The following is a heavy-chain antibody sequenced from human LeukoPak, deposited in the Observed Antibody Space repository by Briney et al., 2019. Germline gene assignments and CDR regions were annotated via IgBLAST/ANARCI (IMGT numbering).Heavy chain of an antibody. CDR1: GCTFSSYD. J-gene: IGHJ4*02. V-gene: IGHV3-48*03. CDR3: ARAFDY. CDR2: ISSSSNTM. Sequence: GGSLRFSCAASGCTFSSYDMNWVRQAPGKGLEWVSYISSSSNTMYYADSVKGRFNISRDNAKNSLYLQMNSLRDEDTAVYYCARAFDYWGQGTLVAVSS.